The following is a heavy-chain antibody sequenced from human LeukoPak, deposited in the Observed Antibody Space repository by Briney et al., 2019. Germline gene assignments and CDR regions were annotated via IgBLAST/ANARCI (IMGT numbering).Heavy chain of an antibody. Sequence: GGSLRLSCAASGFTFSSYAMSWVRRAPGKGLEWVSAISSNGCGTFYADSVKVQFTISRDNSQNKLYLKMNSLRAEDTAIYYCAKHYGSGTYYNYLDYWGQGTLVTVSS. D-gene: IGHD3-10*01. CDR2: ISSNGCGT. J-gene: IGHJ4*02. V-gene: IGHV3-23*01. CDR1: GFTFSSYA. CDR3: AKHYGSGTYYNYLDY.